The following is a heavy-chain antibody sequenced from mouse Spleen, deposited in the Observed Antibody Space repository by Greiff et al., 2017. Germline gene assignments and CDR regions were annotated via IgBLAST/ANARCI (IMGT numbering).Heavy chain of an antibody. D-gene: IGHD2-14*01. V-gene: IGHV14-1*01. Sequence: VQLQQSGAELVRPGASVKLSCTASGFNIKDYYMHWVKQRPEQGLEWIGRIDPEDGDTEYAPKFQGKATMTADTSSNTAYLQLSSLTSEDTAVYYCTTYYRTTEGYFDYWGQGTTLTVSS. CDR1: GFNIKDYY. CDR3: TTYYRTTEGYFDY. CDR2: IDPEDGDT. J-gene: IGHJ2*01.